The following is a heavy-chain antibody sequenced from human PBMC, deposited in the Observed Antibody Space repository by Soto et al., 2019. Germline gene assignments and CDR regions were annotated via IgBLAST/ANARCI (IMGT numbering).Heavy chain of an antibody. D-gene: IGHD3-3*01. J-gene: IGHJ6*02. V-gene: IGHV1-46*01. CDR1: GYTFTSYY. Sequence: ASVKVSCKASGYTFTSYYMRWVRQAPGQGLEWMGIINPSGGSTSYAQKFQGRVTMTRDTSTSTVYMELSSLRSEDTAVYYCASSGITIFGVVNAYAMDVWGQGTTVTVSS. CDR2: INPSGGST. CDR3: ASSGITIFGVVNAYAMDV.